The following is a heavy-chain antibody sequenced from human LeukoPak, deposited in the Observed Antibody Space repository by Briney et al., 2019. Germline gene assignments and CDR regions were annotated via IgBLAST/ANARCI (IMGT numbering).Heavy chain of an antibody. CDR1: GFTVSSNY. D-gene: IGHD3-10*01. CDR3: AKDTLLWFGEHHF. J-gene: IGHJ4*02. V-gene: IGHV3-23*01. Sequence: GGSLRLSCAASGFTVSSNYMNWVRQAPGKGLEWVSAISGSGGSTYYADSVKGRFTISRDNSKNTLYLQMNSLRAEDTAVYYCAKDTLLWFGEHHFWGQGTLVTVSS. CDR2: ISGSGGST.